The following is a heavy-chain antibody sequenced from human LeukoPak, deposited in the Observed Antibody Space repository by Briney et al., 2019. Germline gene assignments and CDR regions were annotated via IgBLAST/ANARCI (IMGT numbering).Heavy chain of an antibody. V-gene: IGHV3-48*03. Sequence: GSLRLSCAASGFTFSSYEMNWVRQAPGKGLEWVSYISSSGSTTYYAASVKGRFTISRDNAKNSLYLQMNSLRVEDTAVYYCASQKGRIAVAVDYWGQGTLVTVSS. CDR1: GFTFSSYE. D-gene: IGHD6-19*01. CDR2: ISSSGSTT. CDR3: ASQKGRIAVAVDY. J-gene: IGHJ4*02.